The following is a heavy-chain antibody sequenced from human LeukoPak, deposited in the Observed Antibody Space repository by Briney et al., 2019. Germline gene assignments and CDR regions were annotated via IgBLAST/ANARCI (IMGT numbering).Heavy chain of an antibody. CDR2: IHSSGST. V-gene: IGHV3-53*01. CDR1: GFSVSSYY. D-gene: IGHD2-21*01. Sequence: GGSLRLSCAASGFSVSSYYMNWVRQTPGKGLEWVSIIHSSGSTFYADSVKGRFTVSRDDSKNTVYLQMNSLRAEDTAVYYCARSLFFDHWGQGTLVTVSS. J-gene: IGHJ4*02. CDR3: ARSLFFDH.